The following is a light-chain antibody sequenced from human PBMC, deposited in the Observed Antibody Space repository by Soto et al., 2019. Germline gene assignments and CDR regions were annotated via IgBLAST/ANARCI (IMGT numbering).Light chain of an antibody. CDR1: SGHSTYI. CDR3: ETWDSNVVV. J-gene: IGLJ2*01. V-gene: IGLV4-60*02. CDR2: LEGSGSY. Sequence: QSVLTQSSSASASPGPSVKLTCTLSSGHSTYIIAWHQQQPGKAPRYLMKLEGSGSYNKGSGIPDRFSGSSSGADRYLTISNLQFEDEADYYCETWDSNVVVFGGGTKLTVL.